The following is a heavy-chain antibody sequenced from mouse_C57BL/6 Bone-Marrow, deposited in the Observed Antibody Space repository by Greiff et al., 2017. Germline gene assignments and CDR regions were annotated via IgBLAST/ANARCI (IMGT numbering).Heavy chain of an antibody. Sequence: EVQGVESGGGLVKPGGSLKLSCAASGFTFSSYAMSWVRQTPEKRLEWVATISDGGSYTYYPDNVKGRFTISRDNAKNNLYLQMSHLKSEDTAMYYCARAVYYGSSAWFAYWGQGTLVTVSA. V-gene: IGHV5-4*01. CDR1: GFTFSSYA. D-gene: IGHD1-1*01. J-gene: IGHJ3*01. CDR2: ISDGGSYT. CDR3: ARAVYYGSSAWFAY.